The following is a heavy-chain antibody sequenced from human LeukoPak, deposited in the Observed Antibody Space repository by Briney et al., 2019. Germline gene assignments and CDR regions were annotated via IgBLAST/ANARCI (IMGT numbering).Heavy chain of an antibody. Sequence: GASVKVSCKASGYTFTTFPIHWVRQAPGQSLEWMGWINPGNGDTGYLQKFQGRVTITRDTSASTAYMELSSLISEDTALYYCARKDYFGSGVYLLDYWGQGALVTVSS. CDR2: INPGNGDT. J-gene: IGHJ4*02. CDR3: ARKDYFGSGVYLLDY. V-gene: IGHV1-3*01. CDR1: GYTFTTFP. D-gene: IGHD3-10*01.